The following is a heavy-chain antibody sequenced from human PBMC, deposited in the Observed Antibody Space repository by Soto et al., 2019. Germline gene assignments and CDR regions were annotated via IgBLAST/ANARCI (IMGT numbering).Heavy chain of an antibody. J-gene: IGHJ6*02. V-gene: IGHV3-30*18. Sequence: PXGSLKLSCAASGVTFSSYGMHWVRQAPGKGLEWVAVISYDGSNKYYADSVKGRFTISRDNSKNTLYLQMNSLRAEDTAVYYCAKDWGATGDYYYYYGMDVWGQGTTVTVSS. CDR1: GVTFSSYG. CDR3: AKDWGATGDYYYYYGMDV. CDR2: ISYDGSNK. D-gene: IGHD3-16*01.